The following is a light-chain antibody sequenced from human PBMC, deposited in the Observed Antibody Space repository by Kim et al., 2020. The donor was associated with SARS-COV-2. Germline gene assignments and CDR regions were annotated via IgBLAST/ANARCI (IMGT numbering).Light chain of an antibody. J-gene: IGKJ2*01. CDR3: QQDGSSPYT. CDR1: QSVSSDY. CDR2: GAS. V-gene: IGKV3-20*01. Sequence: LSPGARATLSCRASQSVSSDYIAWYQQKPGQAPRVLIYGASSRATGIPDRFSGSGSGTDFTLTISRLEPEDLAVYYCQQDGSSPYTFGQGTKLEI.